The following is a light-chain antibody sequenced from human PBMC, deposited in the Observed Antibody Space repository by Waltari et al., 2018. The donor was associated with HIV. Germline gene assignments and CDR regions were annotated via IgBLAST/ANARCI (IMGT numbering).Light chain of an antibody. J-gene: IGKJ3*01. CDR1: QSVLFSSHNNNY. Sequence: TVMTHSPDSLAVSLGERATINCKSSQSVLFSSHNNNYFDWCQQKPGQPPQQLIYWASTRESGVPDRFSGSGSGTDLTRTISSLQAEDVAVYYGQHYYSTRRGVTFGPGTKVGIK. V-gene: IGKV4-1*01. CDR2: WAS. CDR3: QHYYSTRRGVT.